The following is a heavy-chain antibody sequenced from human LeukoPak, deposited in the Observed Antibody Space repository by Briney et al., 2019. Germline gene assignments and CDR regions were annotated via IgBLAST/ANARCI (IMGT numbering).Heavy chain of an antibody. Sequence: GGSLRLSCEASGFTFTTYSMNWVRQAPGKGLEWVSSITTSSSYIYYADSVKGRFTISRDNAKNSLYLQMNSLRAEDTAVYYCARDLGGYSYGSHFDYWGQGTLVTVSS. CDR2: ITTSSSYI. D-gene: IGHD5-18*01. J-gene: IGHJ4*02. CDR1: GFTFTTYS. CDR3: ARDLGGYSYGSHFDY. V-gene: IGHV3-21*01.